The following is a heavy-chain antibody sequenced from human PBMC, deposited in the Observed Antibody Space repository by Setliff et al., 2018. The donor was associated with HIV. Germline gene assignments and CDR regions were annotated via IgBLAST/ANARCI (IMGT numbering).Heavy chain of an antibody. J-gene: IGHJ4*02. CDR2: INPNSGAT. D-gene: IGHD5-18*01. CDR3: AREGFGNTGDLAMAVLDY. CDR1: GYTFSGYY. V-gene: IGHV1-2*02. Sequence: ASVKVSCKASGYTFSGYYLHWVRRAPGQGLGWMGWINPNSGATNYAQSFQGRVTMTRDTSISTAYMELNRLTSDDTAVYFCAREGFGNTGDLAMAVLDYWGQGTLVTVSS.